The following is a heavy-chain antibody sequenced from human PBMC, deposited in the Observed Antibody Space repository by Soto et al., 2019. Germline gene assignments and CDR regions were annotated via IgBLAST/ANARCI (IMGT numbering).Heavy chain of an antibody. V-gene: IGHV4-30-2*01. D-gene: IGHD3-9*01. CDR1: GGSISSGGYS. J-gene: IGHJ6*02. Sequence: QLQLQESGSGLVKPSQTLSLTCAVSGGSISSGGYSWSWIRQPPGKGLEWIGYTYHSGSTYYNPSLKSRVTISVDRSKNQFSLKLSSVTAADTAVYYCARAPRDYDILTGYYPYGMDVWGQGTTVTVSS. CDR2: TYHSGST. CDR3: ARAPRDYDILTGYYPYGMDV.